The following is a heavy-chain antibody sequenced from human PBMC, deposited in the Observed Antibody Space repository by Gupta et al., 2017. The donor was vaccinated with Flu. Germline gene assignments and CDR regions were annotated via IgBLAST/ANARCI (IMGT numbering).Heavy chain of an antibody. D-gene: IGHD2-15*01. Sequence: SWVRQAPGQGLEWMGGIIPIFGTANYAQKFQGRGTITADKSTSTAYMELSSLRSEDTAVYYGARVYCSGGSCSKSGYYFDYWGQGTLVTVSS. J-gene: IGHJ4*02. CDR2: IIPIFGTA. V-gene: IGHV1-69*06. CDR3: ARVYCSGGSCSKSGYYFDY.